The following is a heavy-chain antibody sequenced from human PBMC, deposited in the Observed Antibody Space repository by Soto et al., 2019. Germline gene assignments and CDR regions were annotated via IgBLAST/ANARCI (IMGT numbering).Heavy chain of an antibody. Sequence: EVQLVESGGGLVQPGGSLRLSCAASGFTFSSYSMNWVRQAPGKGLEWVSYISSSSTIYYADSVKGRFTISRDNAKNSLYLQMNSLRAEDTAVYYCARDAAVMFDYWGQGTLVTVSS. J-gene: IGHJ4*02. CDR3: ARDAAVMFDY. V-gene: IGHV3-48*01. D-gene: IGHD6-13*01. CDR2: ISSSSTI. CDR1: GFTFSSYS.